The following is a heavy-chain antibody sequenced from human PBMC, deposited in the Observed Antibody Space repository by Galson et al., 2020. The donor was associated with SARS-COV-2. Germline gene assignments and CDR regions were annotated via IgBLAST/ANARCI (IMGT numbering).Heavy chain of an antibody. V-gene: IGHV1-58*01. CDR3: AAPSCSSTSCYDAFDI. CDR1: GFTFTSSA. D-gene: IGHD2-2*01. Sequence: SVKVSCKASGFTFTSSAVQWLRQARGQRLAWIGWIVAGSGNTNYAQKFQERVTITRDMSTSTAYMELSSLRSEDTAVYYCAAPSCSSTSCYDAFDIWGQGTMVTVSS. CDR2: IVAGSGNT. J-gene: IGHJ3*02.